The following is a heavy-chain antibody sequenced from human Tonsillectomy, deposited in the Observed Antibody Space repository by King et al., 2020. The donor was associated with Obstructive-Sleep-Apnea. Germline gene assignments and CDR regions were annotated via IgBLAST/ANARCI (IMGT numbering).Heavy chain of an antibody. J-gene: IGHJ4*02. Sequence: AQLVQSGSELKKPGASVKVSCKASGYTFTDYAMNWVRQAPGQGLEWLGWMNTNTGNPTYAQDFTGRLVLSLDTSVNTAYLQISSLETEDTAVYYCARELEVVRGGIDYWGQGTLVTVSS. V-gene: IGHV7-4-1*02. CDR3: ARELEVVRGGIDY. D-gene: IGHD3-10*01. CDR1: GYTFTDYA. CDR2: MNTNTGNP.